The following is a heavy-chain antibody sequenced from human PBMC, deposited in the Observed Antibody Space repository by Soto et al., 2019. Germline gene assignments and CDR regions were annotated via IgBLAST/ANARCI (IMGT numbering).Heavy chain of an antibody. D-gene: IGHD6-13*01. V-gene: IGHV3-73*02. CDR2: IRSKANSFAT. CDR3: ISLSFSSSWYY. Sequence: EVQLVESGGGLVQPGGSLKLSCAASGLTFTGSAMHWVRQASGKGLEWVGRIRSKANSFATAYAASVKDRFIISRDDSKNTAYLQMHSLKTEDTAMYYCISLSFSSSWYYWGQGTLVTVSS. CDR1: GLTFTGSA. J-gene: IGHJ4*02.